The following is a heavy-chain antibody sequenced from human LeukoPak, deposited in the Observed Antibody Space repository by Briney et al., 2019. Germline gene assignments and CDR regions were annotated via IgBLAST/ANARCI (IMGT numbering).Heavy chain of an antibody. V-gene: IGHV3-30*18. J-gene: IGHJ4*02. CDR2: ISYEGSNK. CDR1: GFTFSSYG. Sequence: PGGSLRLSCAASGFTFSSYGMHWVRQAPGKGLEGVAVISYEGSNKYYADSVKGRFTISRENSKNTLYLQMNSLRAEDTAVYYCAKGGIAVAGTFFDYWGQGTLVTVSS. CDR3: AKGGIAVAGTFFDY. D-gene: IGHD6-19*01.